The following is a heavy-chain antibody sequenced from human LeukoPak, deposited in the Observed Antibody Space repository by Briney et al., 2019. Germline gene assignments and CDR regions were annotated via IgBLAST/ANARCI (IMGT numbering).Heavy chain of an antibody. CDR1: GGSISSSSYY. J-gene: IGHJ6*02. V-gene: IGHV4-39*07. CDR2: IYYSGST. D-gene: IGHD4-17*01. Sequence: PSETLSLTCTVSGGSISSSSYYWGWIRQPPGKGLEWIGSIYYSGSTYYNPSLKSRVTISVDTSKNQFSLKLSSVTAADTAVYYCARAAGAASYYCYGMDVWGQGTTVTVSS. CDR3: ARAAGAASYYCYGMDV.